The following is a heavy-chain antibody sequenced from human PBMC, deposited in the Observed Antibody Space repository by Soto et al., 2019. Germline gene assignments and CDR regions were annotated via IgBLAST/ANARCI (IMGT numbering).Heavy chain of an antibody. CDR3: ASSLGYCLTTSCSEP. J-gene: IGHJ5*02. CDR2: IYYSGST. D-gene: IGHD2-2*01. CDR1: GGSISSGGYY. Sequence: QVQVQESGPGLVKPSQTLSLTCTVSGGSISSGGYYWSWIRQHPGKGLEWIGYIYYSGSTYYNPSLKSRLNISRATSKSPFSLKLSSVTAADTAMYYCASSLGYCLTTSCSEPWGQGTLVTVSS. V-gene: IGHV4-31*03.